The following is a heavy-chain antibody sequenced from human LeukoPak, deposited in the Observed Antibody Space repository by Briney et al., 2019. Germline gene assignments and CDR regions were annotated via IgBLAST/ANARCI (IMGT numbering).Heavy chain of an antibody. CDR3: ARTGTPTADWLDP. J-gene: IGHJ5*02. V-gene: IGHV1-2*02. D-gene: IGHD1-1*01. Sequence: ASVNVSCRASGYTLTGYYIHWVRQAPAQGLEWMGWINPNSGATNYAQNFQGRVTMTMDTSISTAYMEQSRLRSDDTAFYYCARTGTPTADWLDPWGQGTLVTVSS. CDR2: INPNSGAT. CDR1: GYTLTGYY.